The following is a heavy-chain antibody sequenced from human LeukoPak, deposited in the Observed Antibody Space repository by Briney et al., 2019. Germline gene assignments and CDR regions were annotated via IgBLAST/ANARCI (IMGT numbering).Heavy chain of an antibody. D-gene: IGHD4-17*01. CDR1: GFTFSSYA. V-gene: IGHV3-30*04. CDR3: ARDLVEDAAVTYRLYGMDV. Sequence: GRSPRLSCAASGFTFSSYAMHWVRQAPGKGLEWVAVISYDGSNKYYADSVKGRFTISRDNSKNTLYLQMNSLRAEDTAVYYCARDLVEDAAVTYRLYGMDVWGKGTTVTVSS. CDR2: ISYDGSNK. J-gene: IGHJ6*04.